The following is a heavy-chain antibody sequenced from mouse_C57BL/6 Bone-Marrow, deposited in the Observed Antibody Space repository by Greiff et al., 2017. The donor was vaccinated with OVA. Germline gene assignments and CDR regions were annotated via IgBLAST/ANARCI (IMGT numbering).Heavy chain of an antibody. J-gene: IGHJ2*01. CDR2: ISGGGGNT. CDR3: ARHTHYYGSSYPDD. Sequence: EVMLVESGGGLVKPGGSLKLSCAASGFTFSSYTMSWVRQTPEKRLEWVATISGGGGNTYYPDSVKGRFTISRDNAKNTLYLQMSSLRSEDTALNYCARHTHYYGSSYPDDWGQGTTLTVSS. CDR1: GFTFSSYT. V-gene: IGHV5-9*01. D-gene: IGHD1-1*01.